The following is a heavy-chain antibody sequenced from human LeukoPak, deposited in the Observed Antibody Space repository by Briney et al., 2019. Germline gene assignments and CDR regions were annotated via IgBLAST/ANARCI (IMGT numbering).Heavy chain of an antibody. V-gene: IGHV1-69*13. J-gene: IGHJ6*02. CDR1: GGTFSSYA. CDR3: ARGTNGVITDYYYYGMDV. D-gene: IGHD3-22*01. CDR2: TIPIFGTA. Sequence: SVKVSCKASGGTFSSYAISWVRQAPGQGLEWMGGTIPIFGTANYAQKFQGRVTITADESTSTAYMELSSLRSEDTAVYYCARGTNGVITDYYYYGMDVWGQGTTVTVSS.